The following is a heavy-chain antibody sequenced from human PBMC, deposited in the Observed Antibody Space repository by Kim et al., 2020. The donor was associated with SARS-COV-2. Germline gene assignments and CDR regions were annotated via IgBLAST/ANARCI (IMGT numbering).Heavy chain of an antibody. CDR1: GFTFSSYA. D-gene: IGHD4-17*01. V-gene: IGHV3-30-3*01. Sequence: GGSLRLSCAASGFTFSSYAMHWVRQAPGKGLEWVAVISYDGSNKYYADSVKGRFTISRDNSKNTLYLQMNSLRAEDTAVYYCARVTTGRYFDLWGRGTLVTVSS. J-gene: IGHJ2*01. CDR2: ISYDGSNK. CDR3: ARVTTGRYFDL.